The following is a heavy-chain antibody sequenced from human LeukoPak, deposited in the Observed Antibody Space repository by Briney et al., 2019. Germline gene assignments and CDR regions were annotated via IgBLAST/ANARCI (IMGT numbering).Heavy chain of an antibody. CDR1: GFIVSSNY. CDR2: ISLSGLT. D-gene: IGHD2-8*01. J-gene: IGHJ4*02. CDR3: TRENGAFSPFGF. V-gene: IGHV4-4*02. Sequence: GSLRLSCAVSGFIVSSNYMTWVRQAPGQGLEWIGEISLSGLTNYNSSLSSRVTISLDRAKNHLSLNLRSVTAADTAMYYCTRENGAFSPFGFWGQGTVVTVSS.